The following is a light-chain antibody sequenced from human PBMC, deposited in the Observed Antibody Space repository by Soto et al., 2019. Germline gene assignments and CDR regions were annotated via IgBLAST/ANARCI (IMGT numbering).Light chain of an antibody. CDR1: QSVRKSY. Sequence: EILLTQSPGTLSLSPGERATLSCRASQSVRKSYVAWYQHRPCQATRLLINGASGRVTGIPDRFSGSGSGTDFTLTISRLEPEDFAVYYCNQYGSPPYHFAQGTKL. J-gene: IGKJ2*01. V-gene: IGKV3-20*01. CDR2: GAS. CDR3: NQYGSPPYH.